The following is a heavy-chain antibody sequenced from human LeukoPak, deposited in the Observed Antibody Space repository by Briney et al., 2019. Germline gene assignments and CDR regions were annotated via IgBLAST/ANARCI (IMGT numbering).Heavy chain of an antibody. CDR3: ARDRPKEMATISTLFDY. V-gene: IGHV4-39*07. CDR1: GGSISSSSYY. Sequence: SETLSLTCTVSGGSISSSSYYWGWIRQPPGKGLEWIGSIYYSGSTYYNPSLKSRVTISVDTSKNQFSLKLSSVTAADTAVYYCARDRPKEMATISTLFDYWGQGTLVTVSS. CDR2: IYYSGST. D-gene: IGHD5-24*01. J-gene: IGHJ4*02.